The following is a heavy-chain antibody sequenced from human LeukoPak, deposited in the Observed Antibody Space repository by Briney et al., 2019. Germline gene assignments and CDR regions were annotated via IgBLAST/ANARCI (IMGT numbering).Heavy chain of an antibody. D-gene: IGHD4-17*01. J-gene: IGHJ6*02. CDR3: ARQVILRGPAHYYGMDV. V-gene: IGHV4-4*07. CDR2: IYTSGST. Sequence: PSETLSLTCTVSGGSISSYYWSWIRQPAGKGLEWIGRIYTSGSTNYNPSLKSRVTMSVDTSKNQFSLKLSSVTAADTAVYYCARQVILRGPAHYYGMDVWGQGTTVTVSS. CDR1: GGSISSYY.